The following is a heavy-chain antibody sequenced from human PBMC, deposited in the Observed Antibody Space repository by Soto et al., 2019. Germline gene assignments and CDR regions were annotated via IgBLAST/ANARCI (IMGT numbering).Heavy chain of an antibody. CDR1: GYTFTSYA. CDR2: INAGNGNT. CDR3: ATGYDILTGYYNAWGYFDY. J-gene: IGHJ4*02. V-gene: IGHV1-3*01. D-gene: IGHD3-9*01. Sequence: ASVKVSCKASGYTFTSYAMHWVRQAPGQRLEWMGWINAGNGNTKYSQKFQGRVTITRDTSASTAYMELSSLRSEDTAVYCCATGYDILTGYYNAWGYFDYWGQGTLVTVSS.